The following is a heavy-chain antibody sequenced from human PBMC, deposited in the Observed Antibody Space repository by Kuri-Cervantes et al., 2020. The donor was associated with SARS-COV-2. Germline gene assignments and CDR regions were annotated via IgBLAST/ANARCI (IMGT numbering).Heavy chain of an antibody. J-gene: IGHJ6*03. CDR1: GYSFTTYW. Sequence: GESLKISCKGSGYSFTTYWIGWVRQMPGKGLEWMGIIYLGDSDTRYSPSFQGQVTISADKSISTAFLQWSSLKASDTAIYYCARRAYGEQVDYYYMDVWGKGTTVTVSS. CDR3: ARRAYGEQVDYYYMDV. D-gene: IGHD4-17*01. CDR2: IYLGDSDT. V-gene: IGHV5-51*01.